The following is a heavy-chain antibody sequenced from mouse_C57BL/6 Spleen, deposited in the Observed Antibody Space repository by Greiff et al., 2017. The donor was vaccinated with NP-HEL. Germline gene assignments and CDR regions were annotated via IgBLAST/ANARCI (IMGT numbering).Heavy chain of an antibody. V-gene: IGHV1-19*01. Sequence: VQLQQSGPVLVKPGASVKMSCKASGYTFTDYYMNWVKQSHGKSLEWIGVINPYNGGTSYNQKFKGKATLTVDKSSSTAYMELNSLTSEDSAVYYCARRGIYYGNYAYFDYWGQGTTLTVSS. CDR1: GYTFTDYY. D-gene: IGHD2-1*01. CDR2: INPYNGGT. J-gene: IGHJ2*01. CDR3: ARRGIYYGNYAYFDY.